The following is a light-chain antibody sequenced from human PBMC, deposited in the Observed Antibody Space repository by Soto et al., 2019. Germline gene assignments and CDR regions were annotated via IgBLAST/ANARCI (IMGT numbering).Light chain of an antibody. Sequence: DIQMTQSPSTLSASVGDRVTITCRASQSISSWLAWYQQTPGKAPKILIYDTSGLERGFPSRFSGSGSGTEFTLTISLLQADDFAPYYCQQYSPYSWTFGQGTKGEIK. V-gene: IGKV1-5*03. CDR2: DTS. CDR1: QSISSW. J-gene: IGKJ1*01. CDR3: QQYSPYSWT.